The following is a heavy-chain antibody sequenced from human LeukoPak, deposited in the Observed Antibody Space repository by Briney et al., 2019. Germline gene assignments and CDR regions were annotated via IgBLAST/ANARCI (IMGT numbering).Heavy chain of an antibody. Sequence: PSETLSLTCTVSGGSISSYYWSWIRQPAGKGLGWIGRIYTSGSTNYNPSLKSRVTMSVDTSKNQFSLKLSSVTAADTAVYYCARDGYYGSGSYYKEWWFDPWGQGTLVTVSS. CDR2: IYTSGST. CDR3: ARDGYYGSGSYYKEWWFDP. V-gene: IGHV4-4*07. J-gene: IGHJ5*02. CDR1: GGSISSYY. D-gene: IGHD3-10*01.